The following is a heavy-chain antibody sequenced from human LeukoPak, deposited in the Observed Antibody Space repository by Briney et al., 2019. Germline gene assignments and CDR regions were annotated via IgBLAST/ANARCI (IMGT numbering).Heavy chain of an antibody. Sequence: GGSLRLSCAASGFAFSSYGMHWVRQAPGKGLEWVAVISYDGSNKYYADSVKGRFTISRDNSKNTLYLQMNSLRAEDTAVYYCAKDFITMVRGATPGWFDPWGQGTLVTVSS. J-gene: IGHJ5*02. CDR1: GFAFSSYG. CDR2: ISYDGSNK. D-gene: IGHD3-10*01. V-gene: IGHV3-30*18. CDR3: AKDFITMVRGATPGWFDP.